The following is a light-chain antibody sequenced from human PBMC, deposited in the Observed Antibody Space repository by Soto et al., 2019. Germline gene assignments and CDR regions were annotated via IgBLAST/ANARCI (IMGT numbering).Light chain of an antibody. CDR2: LSSDGSH. J-gene: IGLJ3*02. Sequence: QLVLTQSPSASASLGASVKLTCTLNSGHSSYAIAWHQQQPQKGPRYLMKLSSDGSHSKGDGIPDRFSGSSSGAERYLTISSLQSEDEADYYCQTWATGIRVFGGGTKLTVL. V-gene: IGLV4-69*01. CDR1: SGHSSYA. CDR3: QTWATGIRV.